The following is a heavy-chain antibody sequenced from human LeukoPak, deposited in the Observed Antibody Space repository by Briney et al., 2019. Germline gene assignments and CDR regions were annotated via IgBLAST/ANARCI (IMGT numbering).Heavy chain of an antibody. J-gene: IGHJ6*03. CDR2: ISGSGGST. V-gene: IGHV3-23*01. CDR3: AKAKVAGAPLYYYYMDV. CDR1: GFTFSSYA. D-gene: IGHD7-27*01. Sequence: PGGSLRLSCAASGFTFSSYAMSWVRQAPGKGLEWVSAISGSGGSTYYEDSVKGRFTISRDNSKTTLYLQMNSLRAEDTAVYYCAKAKVAGAPLYYYYMDVWGKGTTVTVSS.